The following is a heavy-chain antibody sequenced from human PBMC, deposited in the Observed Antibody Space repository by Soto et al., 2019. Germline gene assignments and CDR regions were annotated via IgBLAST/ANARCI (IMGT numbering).Heavy chain of an antibody. CDR2: FDPEDGET. J-gene: IGHJ4*02. D-gene: IGHD3-3*01. Sequence: QVQLVQSGAEVKKPGASVKVSCKVSGYTLTDLSMQWVRQAPGKGLEWMGCFDPEDGETIYAQKFQGRVTMAEDTATDTAYMELRSLRSEDTAVYYCAKHRSGRFLEWLPEGSLGYWGQGALVPVSS. CDR1: GYTLTDLS. V-gene: IGHV1-24*01. CDR3: AKHRSGRFLEWLPEGSLGY.